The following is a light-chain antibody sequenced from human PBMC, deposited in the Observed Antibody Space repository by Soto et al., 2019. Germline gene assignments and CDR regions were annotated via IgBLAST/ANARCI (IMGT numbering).Light chain of an antibody. J-gene: IGKJ1*01. CDR1: QSVSSF. Sequence: EIVLTQSPATLSLSPGDSATLSCRASQSVSSFLAWYQQKPGQTPRLLIYDASTRASGIPARFSGSGSGTDFTLTITSLEPEDSAVYYCQQHYNWQTFGQGTKVEIK. CDR2: DAS. V-gene: IGKV3-11*01. CDR3: QQHYNWQT.